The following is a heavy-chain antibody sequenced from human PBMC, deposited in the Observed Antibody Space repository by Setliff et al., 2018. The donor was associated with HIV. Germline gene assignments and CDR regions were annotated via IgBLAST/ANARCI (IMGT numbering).Heavy chain of an antibody. D-gene: IGHD3-9*01. J-gene: IGHJ6*03. Sequence: PSETLSLTCTVSGGSISSGGYYWSWIRQHPGKGLEWIGYIYYSGSTYYNPSLKSRVTISVDTSKNQFSLKLSSVTAADTAVYYCASPNRETAYDLLTPYYYYYYYMDVWGKGTTVTVSS. CDR2: IYYSGST. V-gene: IGHV4-31*03. CDR3: ASPNRETAYDLLTPYYYYYYYMDV. CDR1: GGSISSGGYY.